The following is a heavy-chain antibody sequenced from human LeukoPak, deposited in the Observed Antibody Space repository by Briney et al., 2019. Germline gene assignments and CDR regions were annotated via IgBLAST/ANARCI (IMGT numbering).Heavy chain of an antibody. CDR1: GVSISSSNNF. CDR3: ARGGGRERRFGY. J-gene: IGHJ4*02. D-gene: IGHD1-1*01. Sequence: SETLSHTCTVSGVSISSSNNFWGWIRQPPGKGLEWIGSVHYSGTIYYIPSLKSRVTISVDTSKNQFSLKLSSVTAADTAVYYCARGGGRERRFGYWGQGTLVTVSS. CDR2: VHYSGTI. V-gene: IGHV4-39*01.